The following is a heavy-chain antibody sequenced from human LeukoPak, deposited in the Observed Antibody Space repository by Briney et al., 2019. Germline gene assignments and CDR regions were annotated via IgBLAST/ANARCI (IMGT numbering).Heavy chain of an antibody. V-gene: IGHV3-21*01. CDR2: ISVRSNYR. Sequence: KTGGSLRLSCAASGYTFSDFSVNWVRQAPGKGLEWVSSISVRSNYRYYADSVRGRFTISRDDARVSLFLQMNSLRAEDTAVYFCVRLRRNNDRSGYYYYYDYWGQGTLVTVSS. CDR1: GYTFSDFS. CDR3: VRLRRNNDRSGYYYYYDY. J-gene: IGHJ4*02. D-gene: IGHD3-22*01.